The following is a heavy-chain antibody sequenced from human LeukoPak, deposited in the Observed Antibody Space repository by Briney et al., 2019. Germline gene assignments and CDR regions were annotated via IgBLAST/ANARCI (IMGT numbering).Heavy chain of an antibody. CDR1: GLTFINFG. J-gene: IGHJ4*02. Sequence: GGSLRLSCAASGLTFINFGMTWVRQAPGKGLEWVSAISGSAVITFYADSVKGRFTISRDNAKNTVYLQMNSLRAEDTAVFYCVRDLVDPADYWGQGTLVTVSS. CDR2: ISGSAVIT. CDR3: VRDLVDPADY. V-gene: IGHV3-23*01. D-gene: IGHD2-8*02.